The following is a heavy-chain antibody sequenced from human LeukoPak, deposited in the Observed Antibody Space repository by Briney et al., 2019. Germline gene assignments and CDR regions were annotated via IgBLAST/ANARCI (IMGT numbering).Heavy chain of an antibody. Sequence: GSLRLSCAASGFTVSSNYMSWARQALGKGLEWVSVIYSGRSTYYAETVKGRFTISRDNSKNTLYLEMNSLRAEDTAVYYCARDLVGYGSGSFDYWGQGTLVTVSS. CDR2: IYSGRST. D-gene: IGHD3-10*01. J-gene: IGHJ4*02. CDR3: ARDLVGYGSGSFDY. CDR1: GFTVSSNY. V-gene: IGHV3-53*01.